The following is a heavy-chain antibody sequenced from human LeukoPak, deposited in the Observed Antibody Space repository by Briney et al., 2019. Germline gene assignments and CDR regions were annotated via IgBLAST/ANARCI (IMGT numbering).Heavy chain of an antibody. CDR2: IWSVGNT. V-gene: IGHV3-53*01. D-gene: IGHD2/OR15-2a*01. J-gene: IGHJ6*01. CDR1: GFTFTKNY. CDR3: AVVSNYYYYHGMDV. Sequence: GGSLRLSCAASGFTFTKNYMSWVRQAPGKGLEWVSVIWSVGNTYYVDSVKGRFVMSRDNSKSTLYLQMNNLSVEDTAVYYCAVVSNYYYYHGMDVWGQGTTVTVSS.